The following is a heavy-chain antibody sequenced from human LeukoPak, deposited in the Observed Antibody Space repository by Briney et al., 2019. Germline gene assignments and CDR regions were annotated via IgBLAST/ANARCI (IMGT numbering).Heavy chain of an antibody. Sequence: SETLSLTCAVYGGSFSGYYWSWIRQPPGKGLEWIGEINHSGSTNYNPSLKSRVTISVDTSKNQFSLKLSSVTAADTAVYYCARVRRYNWNDVFGFDAFDIWGQGTMVTVSS. J-gene: IGHJ3*02. D-gene: IGHD1-1*01. CDR2: INHSGST. V-gene: IGHV4-34*01. CDR1: GGSFSGYY. CDR3: ARVRRYNWNDVFGFDAFDI.